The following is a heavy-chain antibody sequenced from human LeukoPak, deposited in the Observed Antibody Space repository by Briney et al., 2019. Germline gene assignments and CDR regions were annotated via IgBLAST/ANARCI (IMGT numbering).Heavy chain of an antibody. V-gene: IGHV4-4*07. D-gene: IGHD6-13*01. CDR1: GGSISSYY. J-gene: IGHJ1*01. CDR3: ATSGYSSSWYNLEYFQH. Sequence: SETLSLTATGSGGSISSYYWSWIRQPPRKGLEWMWRIYTSGSTNYNPSPKSRVTMSVDTYKHQLSLKLSSVTAADTAVYYCATSGYSSSWYNLEYFQHWGQGTLVTVSS. CDR2: IYTSGST.